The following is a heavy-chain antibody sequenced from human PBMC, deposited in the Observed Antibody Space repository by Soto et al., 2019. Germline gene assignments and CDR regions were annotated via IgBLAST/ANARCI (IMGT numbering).Heavy chain of an antibody. Sequence: EVQLVESGGGLVQPGRSLRLSCAASGFTFDDYAMYWVRQVPGKGLEWVSGISWNSGNIGYADSVKGRFTISRDNAKNSLYLQMNSLRAEDTALYYCAKDRKDIVGTIENWGQGTLVTVSS. V-gene: IGHV3-9*01. CDR2: ISWNSGNI. CDR1: GFTFDDYA. D-gene: IGHD5-12*01. CDR3: AKDRKDIVGTIEN. J-gene: IGHJ4*02.